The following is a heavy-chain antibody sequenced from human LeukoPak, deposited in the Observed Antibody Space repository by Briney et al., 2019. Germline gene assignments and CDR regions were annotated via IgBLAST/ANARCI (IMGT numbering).Heavy chain of an antibody. V-gene: IGHV3-74*01. D-gene: IGHD2-2*01. CDR2: INSGGSST. J-gene: IGHJ4*02. CDR3: ARICSSTDCLIPD. CDR1: GFTFSSYW. Sequence: GGSLRLSCAASGFTFSSYWMHWVRQAPGKGLVWVSRINSGGSSTTYADSVKGRFTISRDNAKNTVYLQINSLRDEDTAVYYCARICSSTDCLIPDWGQGTLVTVSS.